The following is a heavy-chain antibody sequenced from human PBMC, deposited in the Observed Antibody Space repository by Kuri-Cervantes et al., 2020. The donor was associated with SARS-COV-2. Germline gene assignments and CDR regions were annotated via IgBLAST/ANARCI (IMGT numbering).Heavy chain of an antibody. CDR3: ARGSWVTMGWYFDL. CDR2: IYYGGST. J-gene: IGHJ2*01. CDR1: GGSISSSSYY. Sequence: SETLSLTCTVSGGSISSSSYYWGWIRQPPGKGLEWIGSIYYGGSTYYNPSLKSRVTISVDTSKNQFSLKLSSVTAADTAVYYCARGSWVTMGWYFDLWGRGTLVTVSS. D-gene: IGHD1-26*01. V-gene: IGHV4-39*07.